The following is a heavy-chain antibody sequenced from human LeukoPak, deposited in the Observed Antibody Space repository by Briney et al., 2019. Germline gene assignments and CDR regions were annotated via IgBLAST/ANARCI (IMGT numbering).Heavy chain of an antibody. Sequence: ASVKVSCKASGGTFSTYAMSWVRQAPGQGLEWMGGIIPIFGTPNYAQKFQGRVTITTDTSTSTAYMELRSLRSDDTAVYYCARDLYDFWSGRGRSWFDPWGQGTLVTVSS. CDR2: IIPIFGTP. CDR3: ARDLYDFWSGRGRSWFDP. CDR1: GGTFSTYA. J-gene: IGHJ5*02. V-gene: IGHV1-69*05. D-gene: IGHD3-3*01.